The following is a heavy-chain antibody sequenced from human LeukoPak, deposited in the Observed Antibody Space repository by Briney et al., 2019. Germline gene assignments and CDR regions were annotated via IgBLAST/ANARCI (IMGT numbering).Heavy chain of an antibody. CDR2: IWYDGSSK. V-gene: IGHV3-33*01. Sequence: GGSLRLSCAASGFTFSTYAMHWVRQAPGKGLQWVAVIWYDGSSKYYADSVKGRFTISRDNSKNTLYLQMNSLRAEDTAVYYCARYGLGAHAFDIWGQGTMVTVSS. D-gene: IGHD3/OR15-3a*01. CDR3: ARYGLGAHAFDI. J-gene: IGHJ3*02. CDR1: GFTFSTYA.